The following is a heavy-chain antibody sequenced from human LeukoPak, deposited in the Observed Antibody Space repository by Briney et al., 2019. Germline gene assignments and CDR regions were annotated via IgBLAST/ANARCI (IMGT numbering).Heavy chain of an antibody. V-gene: IGHV1-2*02. D-gene: IGHD2-21*02. CDR3: ARGPPQAHCGGDCYSPGAWFDP. CDR1: GYTFTSYG. Sequence: GASVKVSCKASGYTFTSYGISWVRQAPGQGLEWMGWINPNSGGANYAQKFQGRVTMTRDTSISTAYMELSRLRSDDTAVYHCARGPPQAHCGGDCYSPGAWFDPWGQGTLVTVSS. J-gene: IGHJ5*02. CDR2: INPNSGGA.